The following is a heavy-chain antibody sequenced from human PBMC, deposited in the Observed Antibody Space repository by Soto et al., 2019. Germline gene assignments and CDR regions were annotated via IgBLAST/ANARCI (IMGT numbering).Heavy chain of an antibody. D-gene: IGHD4-17*01. J-gene: IGHJ5*02. CDR1: GFTFTSSA. Sequence: ASVKVSCKASGFTFTSSAVQWVRQARGQRLEWIGWIVVGSGNTNYAQKFQERVTITRDMSTSTAYMELSSLRSEDTAVYYCAADHPDYGDPTPAWFDPWGQGTLVTVSS. CDR2: IVVGSGNT. CDR3: AADHPDYGDPTPAWFDP. V-gene: IGHV1-58*01.